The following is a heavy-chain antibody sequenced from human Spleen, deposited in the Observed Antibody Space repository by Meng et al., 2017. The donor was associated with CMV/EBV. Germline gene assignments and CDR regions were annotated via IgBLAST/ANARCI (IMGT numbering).Heavy chain of an antibody. CDR1: GGTFSSYA. CDR3: AKEIYCSSTWCHALSN. CDR2: IISIFGTA. Sequence: SVKVSCKASGGTFSSYAISWVRQAPGQGLEWMGGIISIFGTANYAQKFQGRVTITADKVADTVYMELNSLRFEDTAVYYCAKEIYCSSTWCHALSNWGQGALVTVSS. J-gene: IGHJ4*02. D-gene: IGHD2-2*01. V-gene: IGHV1-69*06.